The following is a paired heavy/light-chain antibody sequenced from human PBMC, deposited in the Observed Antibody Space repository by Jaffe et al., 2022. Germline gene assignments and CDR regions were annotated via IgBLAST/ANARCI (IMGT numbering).Heavy chain of an antibody. V-gene: IGHV3-23*01. J-gene: IGHJ4*02. CDR2: ISAGGWTT. CDR1: GFTFGTYT. CDR3: AKDPDPRNVVVAATHFDY. Sequence: EVQLLESGGGLVQPGGSLRLSCAASGFTFGTYTMTWVRQAPGRGLEWVSAISAGGWTTFYADSVKGRFTISRDNSQNTLFLHLTSLRAEDTAIYYCAKDPDPRNVVVAATHFDYWGQGTLVTVSS. D-gene: IGHD2-15*01.
Light chain of an antibody. CDR1: SSNIGSNF. V-gene: IGLV1-47*01. CDR3: AAWDDNLNGGV. CDR2: RIN. J-gene: IGLJ1*01. Sequence: QSVLTQPPSASGTPGQRVTISCSGSSSNIGSNFVYWYQQLPGMAPKLLIYRINQRPSGVPDRFSGSKSGTSASLAISGLRSEDEADYYCAAWDDNLNGGVFGTGTKVTVL.